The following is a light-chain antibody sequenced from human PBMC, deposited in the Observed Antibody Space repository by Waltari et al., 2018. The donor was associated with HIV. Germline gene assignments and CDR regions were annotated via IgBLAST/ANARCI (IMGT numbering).Light chain of an antibody. V-gene: IGLV2-14*03. CDR1: SRDIGGYNY. CDR2: DVS. CDR3: NSYTTSSTLHVV. J-gene: IGLJ2*01. Sequence: QSALTQPASVSGSPGQSITISCTGTSRDIGGYNYVPRYQHHPGKAPKRMIYDVSNRPSGVSNRFSGSKSGNTASLTISGLQAEDEADYYCNSYTTSSTLHVVFGGGTKLTVL.